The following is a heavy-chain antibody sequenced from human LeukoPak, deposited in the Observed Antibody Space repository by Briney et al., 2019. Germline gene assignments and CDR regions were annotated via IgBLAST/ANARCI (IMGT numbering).Heavy chain of an antibody. CDR3: VRGTGTSFGYFDY. Sequence: ASVKVSCKASGDNFSGYFVHWVRQAPGQGLEWMGIINPNGGSTGYAQKFQGRVTLTRDTSTSTVYMELSSLRSEDTAVYYCVRGTGTSFGYFDYWGQGTLVTVSS. J-gene: IGHJ4*02. CDR2: INPNGGST. V-gene: IGHV1-46*01. CDR1: GDNFSGYF. D-gene: IGHD1-14*01.